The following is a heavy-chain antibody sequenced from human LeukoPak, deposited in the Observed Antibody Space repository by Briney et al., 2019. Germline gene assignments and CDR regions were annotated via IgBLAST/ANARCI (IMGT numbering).Heavy chain of an antibody. D-gene: IGHD3-22*01. V-gene: IGHV3-66*01. CDR1: GFTFTNAW. CDR3: AREPKPDSGGYRTIDY. Sequence: PGGSLRLSCAASGFTFTNAWMSWVRQAPGKGLEWVSVLFSGGGTYYADSVKGRFTISRDNSKNTLHLQMNSLRAEDTALYYCAREPKPDSGGYRTIDYWGQGTLVTVSS. CDR2: LFSGGGT. J-gene: IGHJ4*02.